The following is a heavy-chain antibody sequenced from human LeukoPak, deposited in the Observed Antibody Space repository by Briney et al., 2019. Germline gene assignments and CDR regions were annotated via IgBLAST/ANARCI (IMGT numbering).Heavy chain of an antibody. Sequence: GGSLRLSCAASGFTFSSYWMSWVRQAPGKGLEWVANIKQDGSEKYYVDSVKGRFTISRDNAKNSLYLQMNSLRAEDAAVYYCARVAARHCFDYWGQGTLVTVSS. CDR3: ARVAARHCFDY. J-gene: IGHJ4*02. V-gene: IGHV3-7*01. CDR1: GFTFSSYW. CDR2: IKQDGSEK. D-gene: IGHD6-6*01.